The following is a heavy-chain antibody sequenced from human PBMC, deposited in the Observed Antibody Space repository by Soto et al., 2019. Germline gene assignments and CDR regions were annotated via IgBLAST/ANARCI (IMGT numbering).Heavy chain of an antibody. J-gene: IGHJ6*02. CDR2: ISAYNGNT. CDR3: ARACRIAAAGNYYYSGMAV. V-gene: IGHV1-18*01. Sequence: GASVKVSCKASGYTFTSYGSSWVRQAPGQGREWMGWISAYNGNTNYAQKLQGRVTMTTDTSTRTAYMEMRSLRYDDTAVYYSARACRIAAAGNYYYSGMAVWGQGTTVPVSS. CDR1: GYTFTSYG. D-gene: IGHD6-13*01.